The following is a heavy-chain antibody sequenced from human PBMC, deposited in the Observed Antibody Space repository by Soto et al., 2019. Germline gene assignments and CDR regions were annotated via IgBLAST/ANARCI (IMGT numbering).Heavy chain of an antibody. CDR1: GVTFSSYW. CDR2: INSDGSST. D-gene: IGHD5-18*01. Sequence: GSLRLSCAASGVTFSSYWRHWVRQAPWKWLVWVSLINSDGSSTSYEDSVKGRLTISRDKAKNTLYLQMNSLRAEDTAVYYCARAYVDKAMVTEIDGMDVWGPGTTVTVSS. J-gene: IGHJ6*02. CDR3: ARAYVDKAMVTEIDGMDV. V-gene: IGHV3-74*01.